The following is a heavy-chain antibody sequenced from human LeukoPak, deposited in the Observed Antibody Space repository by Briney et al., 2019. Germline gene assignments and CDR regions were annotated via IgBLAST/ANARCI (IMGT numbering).Heavy chain of an antibody. V-gene: IGHV4-34*01. CDR3: ARHLYGDYANFDY. J-gene: IGHJ4*02. CDR2: INHSGST. Sequence: SETLSLTCAVYGGSFSGYYWSWIRQPPGKGLEWIGEINHSGSTNYNPSLKSRVTIPVDTSKNQFSLKLSSVTAADTAVYYCARHLYGDYANFDYWGQGTLVTVSS. D-gene: IGHD4-17*01. CDR1: GGSFSGYY.